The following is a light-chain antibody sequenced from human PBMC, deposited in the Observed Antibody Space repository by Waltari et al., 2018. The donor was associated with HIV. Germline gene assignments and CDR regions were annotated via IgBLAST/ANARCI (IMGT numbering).Light chain of an antibody. J-gene: IGKJ4*01. Sequence: DIQMTQSPSYLSASVGDRVTITCRASQSISSYLNWYQQKPGKAPKLRIYAASSLQSGVPSRFSGSGSGTDFTLTISSLQPEDFATYYCQQSYSTLLTFGGGTKVEIK. CDR3: QQSYSTLLT. CDR1: QSISSY. CDR2: AAS. V-gene: IGKV1-39*01.